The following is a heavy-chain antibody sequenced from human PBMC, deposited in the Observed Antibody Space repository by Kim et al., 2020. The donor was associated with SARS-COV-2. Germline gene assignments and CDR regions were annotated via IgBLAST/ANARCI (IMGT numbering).Heavy chain of an antibody. CDR1: GYSFTSYW. CDR3: ARRSFGLRYFDRRDYGMDV. Sequence: GESLKISCKGSGYSFTSYWIGWVRQMPGKDLEWMGIIYPGDSDTRYSPSFQGQVTISADKSISTAYLQWSSLKASDTAMYYCARRSFGLRYFDRRDYGMDVWGQGTTVTVSS. V-gene: IGHV5-51*01. J-gene: IGHJ6*02. D-gene: IGHD3-9*01. CDR2: IYPGDSDT.